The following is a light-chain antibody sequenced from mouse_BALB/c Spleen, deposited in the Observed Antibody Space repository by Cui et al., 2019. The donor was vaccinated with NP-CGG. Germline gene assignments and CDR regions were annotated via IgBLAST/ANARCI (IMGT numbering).Light chain of an antibody. J-gene: IGLJ1*01. Sequence: QAVVTQESALTTSPGETVTLTCRSSTGAITTSNYANWVQEKPAHLFTGLIGGTNNRAPGVPARFSGSLIGDKAALTITGAQTEDEAMYFCALWYSNHWVFGGGTKLTVL. CDR3: ALWYSNHWV. V-gene: IGLV1*01. CDR2: GTN. CDR1: TGAITTSNY.